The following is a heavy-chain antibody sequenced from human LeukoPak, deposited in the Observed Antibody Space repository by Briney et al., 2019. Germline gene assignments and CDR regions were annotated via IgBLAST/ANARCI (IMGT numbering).Heavy chain of an antibody. V-gene: IGHV3-7*01. J-gene: IGHJ6*02. CDR1: GFTFSSYW. CDR2: IKQDGSEK. CDR3: ARDTEHPDYGALHWYYYYGMDV. D-gene: IGHD4-17*01. Sequence: GGSLRLSCAASGFTFSSYWMSWVRQAPGKGLEWVANIKQDGSEKYYVDSVKGRFTISRDNAKNSLYLQMNSLRAEDTAVYYCARDTEHPDYGALHWYYYYGMDVWGQGTTVTVSS.